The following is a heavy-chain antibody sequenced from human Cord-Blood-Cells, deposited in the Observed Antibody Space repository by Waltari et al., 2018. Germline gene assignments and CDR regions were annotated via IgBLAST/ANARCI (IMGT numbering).Heavy chain of an antibody. D-gene: IGHD6-13*01. J-gene: IGHJ4*02. CDR2: IDYLGST. Sequence: QLQLQESGPGLVKPSETLSLPCTVSGGSISSSSYYWGWIRQPPGTGLECIGSIDYLGSTYYNPSLKSRVTISVDTSKNQFSLKLSSVTAADTAVYYCARHLDRAAAGIDYWCQGTLVTVSS. CDR3: ARHLDRAAAGIDY. V-gene: IGHV4-39*01. CDR1: GGSISSSSYY.